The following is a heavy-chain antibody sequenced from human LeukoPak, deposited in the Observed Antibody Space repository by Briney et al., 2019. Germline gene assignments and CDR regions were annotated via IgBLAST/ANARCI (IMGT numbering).Heavy chain of an antibody. CDR2: IRYDGSDK. J-gene: IGHJ6*03. CDR3: AKDLSGYSTTWSPGYMDV. V-gene: IGHV3-30*02. Sequence: GGSLRLSCAASGFTFSTYGMHWVRQAPGKGLEWVAFIRYDGSDKYADSVKGRFTLSRDNSKNTLSLRLDSLRPGDTAVYYCAKDLSGYSTTWSPGYMDVWGEGTTVTVSS. CDR1: GFTFSTYG. D-gene: IGHD3-9*01.